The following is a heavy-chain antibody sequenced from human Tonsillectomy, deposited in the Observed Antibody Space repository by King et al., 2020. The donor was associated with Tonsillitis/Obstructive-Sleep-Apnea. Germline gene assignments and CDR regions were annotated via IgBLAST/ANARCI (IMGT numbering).Heavy chain of an antibody. CDR3: ARDRTPQPQLPGAF. CDR2: ISYDGSSK. Sequence: VQLVESGGGVVQPGRSLRLSCAGSEVTFSNYAMHWVRQAPGKGLEWVSVISYDGSSKYYAESVKGRFTISRDNSKNTLYLQMNSLRVEDTAVYYCARDRTPQPQLPGAFWGQGTLVTVSS. CDR1: EVTFSNYA. J-gene: IGHJ4*02. V-gene: IGHV3-30*04.